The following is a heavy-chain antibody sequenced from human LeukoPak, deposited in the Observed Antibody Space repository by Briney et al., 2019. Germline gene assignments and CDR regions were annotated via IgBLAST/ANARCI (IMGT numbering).Heavy chain of an antibody. D-gene: IGHD5/OR15-5a*01. CDR1: GGSISTYY. CDR3: ARDSTLSASFDV. Sequence: KPSETLSLTCTVSGGSISTYYWSWIRQPAGKGLEWIGRVYTSGSTNYNPSLKSRVTMSVDTSKTQFSLKVNSVTAADTAVYYCARDSTLSASFDVWGQGTMVTVSS. J-gene: IGHJ3*01. V-gene: IGHV4-4*07. CDR2: VYTSGST.